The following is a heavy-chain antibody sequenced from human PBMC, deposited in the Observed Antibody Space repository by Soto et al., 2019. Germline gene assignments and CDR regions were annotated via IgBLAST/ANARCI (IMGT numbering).Heavy chain of an antibody. D-gene: IGHD2-2*01. V-gene: IGHV4-39*01. CDR1: GGSISSSSYY. CDR3: ASHASPSYAQYNWFDP. J-gene: IGHJ5*02. Sequence: ETLSLTCTVSGGSISSSSYYWGWIRQPPGKGLEWIGSIYYSGSTYYNPSLKSRVTISVDTSKNQFSLKLSSVTAADTAVYYCASHASPSYAQYNWFDPWGQGTLVTVSS. CDR2: IYYSGST.